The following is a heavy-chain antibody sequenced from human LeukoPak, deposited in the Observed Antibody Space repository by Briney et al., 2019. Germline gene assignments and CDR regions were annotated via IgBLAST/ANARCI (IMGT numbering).Heavy chain of an antibody. CDR1: GYTFTSYA. CDR3: ARVVQLVGPAARGVFDSFDI. CDR2: INAGNGNT. J-gene: IGHJ3*02. D-gene: IGHD2-2*01. Sequence: GASVKVSCKASGYTFTSYAMHWVRQAPGQRLEWMGWINAGNGNTKYSQKFQGRVTITRDTSASTAYMELSSLRSEDTAVYYCARVVQLVGPAARGVFDSFDIWGQGTMVTVSS. V-gene: IGHV1-3*01.